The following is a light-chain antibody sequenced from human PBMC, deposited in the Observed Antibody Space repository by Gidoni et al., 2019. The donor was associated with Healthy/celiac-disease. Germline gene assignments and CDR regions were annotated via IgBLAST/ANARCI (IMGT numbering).Light chain of an antibody. CDR3: QHYNSYRT. Sequence: DIQMTPSPSTLSASVGDRVTITCRASQSITSWLAWYQQKPGKAPKLLIYDAPNLQSGVPSRFSGSGSGTEFTLTISSLQPDDFATYYCQHYNSYRTFGQGTKVEIK. CDR1: QSITSW. J-gene: IGKJ1*01. V-gene: IGKV1-5*01. CDR2: DAP.